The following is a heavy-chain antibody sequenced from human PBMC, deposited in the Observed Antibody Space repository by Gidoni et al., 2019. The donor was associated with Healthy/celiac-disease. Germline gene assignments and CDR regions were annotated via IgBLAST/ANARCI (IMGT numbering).Heavy chain of an antibody. CDR2: ISGSGGST. D-gene: IGHD1-26*01. CDR1: GFTFSSYA. CDR3: AKISGIMEGVRYYYYYGMDV. Sequence: EVQLLESGGGLVQPGGSLRLSCAASGFTFSSYAMSWVRQAPGKGLGWVSAISGSGGSTYYADSVKGRFTISRDNSKNTLYLQMNSLRAEDTAVYYCAKISGIMEGVRYYYYYGMDVWGQGTTVTVSS. V-gene: IGHV3-23*01. J-gene: IGHJ6*02.